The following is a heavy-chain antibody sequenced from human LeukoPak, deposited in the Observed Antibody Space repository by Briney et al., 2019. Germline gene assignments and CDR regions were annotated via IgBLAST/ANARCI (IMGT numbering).Heavy chain of an antibody. CDR3: ARGIGSGWPNYFDY. CDR2: IYYSGST. V-gene: IGHV4-59*01. Sequence: PSETLSLTCTVSGGSISSYYWSWIRQPPGKGLEWIGYIYYSGSTNYNPSLKSRSRVTISVDTSKNHFSLKLTSVTAADTAVYYCARGIGSGWPNYFDYWGQGTLVTVSP. D-gene: IGHD6-19*01. CDR1: GGSISSYY. J-gene: IGHJ4*02.